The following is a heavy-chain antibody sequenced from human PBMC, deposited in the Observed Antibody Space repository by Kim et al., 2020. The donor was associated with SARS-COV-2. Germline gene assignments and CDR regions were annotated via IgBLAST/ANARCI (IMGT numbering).Heavy chain of an antibody. CDR2: ISNSGANT. CDR3: AKMGSTWQIFDC. Sequence: GGSLRLSCAASGFAFNTFAMSWVRQAPGKGLEWVSAISNSGANTHYADSVKGRFTISRDKSKNTLYLQMNSLRAEDTALYFCAKMGSTWQIFDCWGQGTLVTVSS. D-gene: IGHD1-26*01. V-gene: IGHV3-23*01. J-gene: IGHJ4*02. CDR1: GFAFNTFA.